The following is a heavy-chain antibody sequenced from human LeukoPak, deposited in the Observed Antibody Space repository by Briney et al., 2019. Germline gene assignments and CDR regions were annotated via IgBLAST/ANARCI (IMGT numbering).Heavy chain of an antibody. CDR2: IIPIFGTA. CDR3: ARHYCSSTSCYNPHWFDP. J-gene: IGHJ5*02. D-gene: IGHD2-2*02. Sequence: ASVKVSCKASGGTFSSYAISWVRQAPGQGLEWMGGIIPIFGTANYAQKFQGRVTITADESTSTAYMELSSLRSEDTAVYYCARHYCSSTSCYNPHWFDPWGQGTLVTVSS. V-gene: IGHV1-69*13. CDR1: GGTFSSYA.